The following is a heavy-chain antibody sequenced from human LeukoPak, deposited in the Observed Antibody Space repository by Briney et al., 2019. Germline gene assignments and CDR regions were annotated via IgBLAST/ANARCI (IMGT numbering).Heavy chain of an antibody. D-gene: IGHD2-2*01. CDR1: GCTFTSYG. CDR3: ARWYCSSTSCPTDP. CDR2: ISAYNGNT. Sequence: ASVKVSCKASGCTFTSYGISWVRQAPGQGLEWMGWISAYNGNTNYAQKLQGRVTMTTDTSTSTAYMELRSLRSDDTAVYYCARWYCSSTSCPTDPWGREPWSPSPQ. J-gene: IGHJ5*02. V-gene: IGHV1-18*01.